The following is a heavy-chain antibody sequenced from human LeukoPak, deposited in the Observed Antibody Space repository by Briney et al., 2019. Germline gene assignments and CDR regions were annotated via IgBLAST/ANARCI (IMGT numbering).Heavy chain of an antibody. Sequence: GGSLRLSCAASGFTVSTTYMSWVREAPGKGLEWVSVIYRDGRTYYADSVKGRFTISRENSNNTLYLQMNSLRAEDTAVYYCARDSGRFDVFDIWGQGTMVTVSS. D-gene: IGHD3-10*01. V-gene: IGHV3-53*01. J-gene: IGHJ3*02. CDR2: IYRDGRT. CDR3: ARDSGRFDVFDI. CDR1: GFTVSTTY.